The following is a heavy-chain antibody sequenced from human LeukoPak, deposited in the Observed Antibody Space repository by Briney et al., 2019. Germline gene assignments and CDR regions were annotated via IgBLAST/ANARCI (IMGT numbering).Heavy chain of an antibody. D-gene: IGHD1-7*01. Sequence: ASVKVSCKASGGTFSSYAISWVRQAPGQGLEWMGGIIPIFGTANYAQKFQGRVTITTDESTSTAYMELSSLRSEDTAVYYCARVLVRRSITGTTCLGYWGQGTLVTVSS. CDR1: GGTFSSYA. J-gene: IGHJ4*02. CDR2: IIPIFGTA. V-gene: IGHV1-69*05. CDR3: ARVLVRRSITGTTCLGY.